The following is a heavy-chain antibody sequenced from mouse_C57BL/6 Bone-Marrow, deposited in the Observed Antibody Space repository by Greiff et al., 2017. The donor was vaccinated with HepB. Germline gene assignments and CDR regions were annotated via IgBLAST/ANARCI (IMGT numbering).Heavy chain of an antibody. Sequence: EVKVVESGGGLVQPGESLKLSCESTEYEFPSHDMSWVRKTPEKRLELVAAINSDGGSTYYPDTMERRIIISRDNTKTTLYLQMSSLRSEDTALDYCARPKSYYYYAMDYWGQGTSVTVSS. CDR3: ARPKSYYYYAMDY. V-gene: IGHV5-2*01. CDR2: INSDGGST. J-gene: IGHJ4*01. D-gene: IGHD1-1*01. CDR1: EYEFPSHD.